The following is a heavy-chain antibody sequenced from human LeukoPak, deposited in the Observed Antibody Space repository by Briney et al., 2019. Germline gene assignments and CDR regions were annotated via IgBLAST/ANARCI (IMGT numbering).Heavy chain of an antibody. CDR2: VKQDGSQK. Sequence: GGSLRLSCAASGFTFNTYWMSWVRQAPGKGLEWVANVKQDGSQKYYVDSVKGRFTVSRDNAKNSLYLQMNSLRAEDTAVYYCARLAARQVAGYWGQGTLVTVSS. D-gene: IGHD6-6*01. CDR1: GFTFNTYW. J-gene: IGHJ4*02. V-gene: IGHV3-7*01. CDR3: ARLAARQVAGY.